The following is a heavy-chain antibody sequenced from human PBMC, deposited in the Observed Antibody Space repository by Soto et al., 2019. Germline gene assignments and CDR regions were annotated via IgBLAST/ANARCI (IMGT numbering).Heavy chain of an antibody. J-gene: IGHJ5*02. V-gene: IGHV1-69*13. CDR3: ARIRSDSYDILTGYGFDP. D-gene: IGHD3-9*01. Sequence: SVKVSCKASGGTFSSYAISWVRQAPGQGLEWMGGIIPIFGTANYAQKFQGRVTITADESTSTAYMELSSLRSEDTAVYYCARIRSDSYDILTGYGFDPGGQGTLVTVSS. CDR2: IIPIFGTA. CDR1: GGTFSSYA.